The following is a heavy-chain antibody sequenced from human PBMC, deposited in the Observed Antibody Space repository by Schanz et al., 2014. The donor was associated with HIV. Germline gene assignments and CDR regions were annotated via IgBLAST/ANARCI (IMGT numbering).Heavy chain of an antibody. CDR3: VRGGVRGVIDYFDY. V-gene: IGHV3-13*01. J-gene: IGHJ4*02. CDR1: GFTFSNYD. Sequence: EVQLVESGGGLVQPGGSLRLSCAASGFTFSNYDMHWVRQATGKGLEWVSGIGSAGDRYYRGSVKGRITISRENAKNSLYLQMNSLRAGDTAVYYCVRGGVRGVIDYFDYWGQGTLVTVSS. CDR2: IGSAGDR. D-gene: IGHD3-10*01.